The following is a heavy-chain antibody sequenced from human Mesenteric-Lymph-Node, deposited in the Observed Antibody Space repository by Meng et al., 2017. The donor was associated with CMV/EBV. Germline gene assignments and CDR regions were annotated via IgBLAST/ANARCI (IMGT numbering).Heavy chain of an antibody. CDR1: GSTFNISW. CDR3: ARSVYGAHGAFDI. CDR2: IKQDGSET. V-gene: IGHV3-7*03. J-gene: IGHJ3*02. D-gene: IGHD4-17*01. Sequence: GESLKISCEASGSTFNISWMNWVRQAPGKGLDWVANIKQDGSETYYADSVKGRFTISRDNSKNTLYLQMNSLRGEDTAVYYCARSVYGAHGAFDIWGQGTMVTVSS.